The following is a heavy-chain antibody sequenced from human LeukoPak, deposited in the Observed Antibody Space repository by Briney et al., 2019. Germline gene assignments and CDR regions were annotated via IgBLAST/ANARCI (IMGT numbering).Heavy chain of an antibody. Sequence: SETLSLTCAVYGGSFSGYYWSWIRQPPGKGLEWIGYIYYTGSTNYNPSLKSRVTISVDTSKNQFSLKLSSVTAADTAVYYCARRGYYFEFFQHWGQGTLVIVSS. CDR1: GGSFSGYY. CDR2: IYYTGST. CDR3: ARRGYYFEFFQH. D-gene: IGHD3-22*01. V-gene: IGHV4-59*01. J-gene: IGHJ1*01.